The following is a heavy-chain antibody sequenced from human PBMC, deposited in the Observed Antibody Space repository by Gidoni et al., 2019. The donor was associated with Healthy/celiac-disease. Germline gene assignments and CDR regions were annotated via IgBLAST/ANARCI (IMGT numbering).Heavy chain of an antibody. CDR2: IWYDGSNK. J-gene: IGHJ2*01. CDR1: GFTFSSYG. CDR3: ARESSSSYDWYFDL. V-gene: IGHV3-33*01. D-gene: IGHD6-6*01. Sequence: QVQLVESGGGVFQPGRSLRLSCAASGFTFSSYGMHWVRQAPGKGLEWVAVIWYDGSNKYYADSVKGRFTISRDNSKNTLYLQMNSLRAEDTAVYYCARESSSSYDWYFDLWGRGTLVTVSS.